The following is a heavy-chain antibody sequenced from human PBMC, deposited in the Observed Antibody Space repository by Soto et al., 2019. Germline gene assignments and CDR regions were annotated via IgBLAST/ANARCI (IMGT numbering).Heavy chain of an antibody. CDR1: GYSFTIYW. D-gene: IGHD2-2*01. V-gene: IGHV5-51*01. Sequence: GESLKISCKGSGYSFTIYWIGWVRQMPGKGLEWMGIIYPGDSDTRYSPSFQGQVTISADKSISTAYLQWSSLKASDTAMYYCARRYCSSTSCTRGGWFDPWGQGTLVTVSS. J-gene: IGHJ5*02. CDR3: ARRYCSSTSCTRGGWFDP. CDR2: IYPGDSDT.